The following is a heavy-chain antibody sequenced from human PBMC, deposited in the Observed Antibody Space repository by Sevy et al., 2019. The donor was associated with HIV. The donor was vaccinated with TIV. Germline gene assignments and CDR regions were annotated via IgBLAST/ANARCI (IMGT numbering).Heavy chain of an antibody. J-gene: IGHJ4*02. CDR2: ISVGGYST. Sequence: GGSLRLSCAASGIAFSTYAMFWVRQAPGKGLEWVSSISVGGYSTYYADSVKGRFTLSRDNSRNTLALQMNSLRADDTAVYYCAKDFSDVYYYDSSATVDYWGQGTLVTVSS. V-gene: IGHV3-23*01. CDR1: GIAFSTYA. D-gene: IGHD3-22*01. CDR3: AKDFSDVYYYDSSATVDY.